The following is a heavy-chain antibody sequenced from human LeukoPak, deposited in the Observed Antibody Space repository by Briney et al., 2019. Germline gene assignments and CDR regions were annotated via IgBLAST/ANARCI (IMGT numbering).Heavy chain of an antibody. D-gene: IGHD1-26*01. CDR1: GFTFSSYA. CDR3: ARDHEVGARVGVLNGMDV. Sequence: GGSLRLSCAASGFTFSSYAMHWVRQAPGKGLEWVAVISYDGSNKYYADSVKGRFTISRDNSKNTLYLQMNSLRAEDTAVYYCARDHEVGARVGVLNGMDVWGQGTTVTVTS. J-gene: IGHJ6*02. V-gene: IGHV3-30-3*01. CDR2: ISYDGSNK.